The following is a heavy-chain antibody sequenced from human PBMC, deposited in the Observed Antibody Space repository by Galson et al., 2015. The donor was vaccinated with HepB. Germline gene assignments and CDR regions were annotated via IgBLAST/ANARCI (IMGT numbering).Heavy chain of an antibody. CDR3: ARDPFPERFLALGSFDI. CDR2: IYYSGST. J-gene: IGHJ3*02. V-gene: IGHV4-39*07. CDR1: GGSISSSSYY. Sequence: ETLSLTCTVSGGSISSSSYYWGWIRQPPGKGLEWIGSIYYSGSTYYNPSLKSRVTISVDTSKNQFSLKLSSVTAADTAVYYCARDPFPERFLALGSFDIWGQGTMVTVSS. D-gene: IGHD3-3*01.